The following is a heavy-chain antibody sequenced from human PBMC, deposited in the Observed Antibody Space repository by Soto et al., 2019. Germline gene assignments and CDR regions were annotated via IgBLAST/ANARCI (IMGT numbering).Heavy chain of an antibody. Sequence: EVHLLESGGGLVQPGGSLRLFCAATGFPFSNYALSWVRQAPGQGLEWVSTIGASGRDTYYADSVKGRFTISRDNPKNTVSLHRNSLGAEDTALYYCAMEEVGATRYWGQGTLVTVSS. J-gene: IGHJ4*02. CDR1: GFPFSNYA. V-gene: IGHV3-23*01. CDR3: AMEEVGATRY. CDR2: IGASGRDT. D-gene: IGHD1-26*01.